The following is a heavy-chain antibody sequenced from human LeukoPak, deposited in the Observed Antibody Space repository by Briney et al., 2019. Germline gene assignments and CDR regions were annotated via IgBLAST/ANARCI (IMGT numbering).Heavy chain of an antibody. CDR2: IRYDGSNK. D-gene: IGHD3-10*01. Sequence: PGGSLRLSCAASGFTFSSYGMHWVRQAPGKGLEWVAFIRYDGSNKYYADSVKGRFTISRDNSKNTLYLQMNSLRAEDTAVYYCAEVYSSELLWFGEGYYYYMDVWGKGTTVTISS. CDR1: GFTFSSYG. J-gene: IGHJ6*03. V-gene: IGHV3-30*02. CDR3: AEVYSSELLWFGEGYYYYMDV.